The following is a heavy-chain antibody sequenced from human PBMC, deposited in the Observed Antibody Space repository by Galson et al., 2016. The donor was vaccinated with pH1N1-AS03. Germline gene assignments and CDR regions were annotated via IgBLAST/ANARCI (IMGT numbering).Heavy chain of an antibody. J-gene: IGHJ4*02. CDR2: VYYSGTP. Sequence: ETLSLTCTVSGGSMSGYYWSWTRQSPERGLEWIGCVYYSGTPTYNPSLKSQVTISVDTSKNQFSLKLSSVTAADTAVYFCARPGSNGWYYFDSWGQGALVTVSS. CDR3: ARPGSNGWYYFDS. D-gene: IGHD6-19*01. CDR1: GGSMSGYY. V-gene: IGHV4-59*01.